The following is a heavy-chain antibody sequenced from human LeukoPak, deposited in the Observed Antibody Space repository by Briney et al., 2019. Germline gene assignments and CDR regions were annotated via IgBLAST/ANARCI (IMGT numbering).Heavy chain of an antibody. Sequence: ASVKVSCKASGYTFTSYYMHWVRQAPGQGLEWMGWINPNSGGTNYAQKFQGRVIMTRDTSISTAYMELSRLRSDDTAVYYCARVSYGGNVYGYWGQGTLVTVSS. CDR3: ARVSYGGNVYGY. CDR2: INPNSGGT. V-gene: IGHV1-2*02. CDR1: GYTFTSYY. J-gene: IGHJ4*02. D-gene: IGHD4-23*01.